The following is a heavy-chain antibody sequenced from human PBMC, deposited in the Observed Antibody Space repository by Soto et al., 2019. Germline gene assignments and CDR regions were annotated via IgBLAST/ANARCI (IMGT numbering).Heavy chain of an antibody. CDR3: ARSYYDSSGYYYEVHFDC. V-gene: IGHV4-59*01. D-gene: IGHD3-22*01. J-gene: IGHJ4*02. CDR1: GGSISSYY. CDR2: IYYSGST. Sequence: PSETLSLTCTVSGGSISSYYWSWIRQPPGKGLEWIGYIYYSGSTNYNPSLKSRVTISVDTSKNQFSLKLSSVTAADTAVYYCARSYYDSSGYYYEVHFDCWGQGTLVTVSS.